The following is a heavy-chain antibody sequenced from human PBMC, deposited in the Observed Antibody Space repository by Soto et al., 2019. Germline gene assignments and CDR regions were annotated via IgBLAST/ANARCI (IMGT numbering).Heavy chain of an antibody. Sequence: QVQLVESGGGVVQPGRSLRLSCAASGFTFSSYGMHWVRQAPGKGLEWVAVIWYDGSNKYYADSVKGRFTISRDNSKNPLYLQMNSLRAEDTAVYYCAREGWDGYNLFDYWGQGTLVTVSS. D-gene: IGHD5-12*01. CDR1: GFTFSSYG. CDR2: IWYDGSNK. CDR3: AREGWDGYNLFDY. J-gene: IGHJ4*02. V-gene: IGHV3-33*01.